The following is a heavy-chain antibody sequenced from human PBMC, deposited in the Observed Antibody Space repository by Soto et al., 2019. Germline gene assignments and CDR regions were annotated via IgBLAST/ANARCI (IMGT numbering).Heavy chain of an antibody. Sequence: DSVKVSCKASGYTFTSYDINWVRQATGQGLEWMGWMNPNSGNRGYAQKFQGRVTMTRNTSISTAYIELSSLRSEDTAVYYCERGCRKTGTNVIYYYMDVCGKGSTVTVSS. J-gene: IGHJ6*03. CDR2: MNPNSGNR. CDR3: ERGCRKTGTNVIYYYMDV. V-gene: IGHV1-8*01. CDR1: GYTFTSYD. D-gene: IGHD1-1*01.